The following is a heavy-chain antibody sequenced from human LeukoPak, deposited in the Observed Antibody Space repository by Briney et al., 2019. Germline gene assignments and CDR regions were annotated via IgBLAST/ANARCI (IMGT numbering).Heavy chain of an antibody. Sequence: SETLSLTCTVSGGSISSYYWSWIRQHPGKGLEWVGYIYYSGSTNYNPSLKSRVTISVDTSKNQFSLKLSSVTAADTAVYYCARYYYGSGSLGHFDYWGQGTLVTVSS. CDR1: GGSISSYY. CDR3: ARYYYGSGSLGHFDY. CDR2: IYYSGST. V-gene: IGHV4-59*01. J-gene: IGHJ4*02. D-gene: IGHD3-10*01.